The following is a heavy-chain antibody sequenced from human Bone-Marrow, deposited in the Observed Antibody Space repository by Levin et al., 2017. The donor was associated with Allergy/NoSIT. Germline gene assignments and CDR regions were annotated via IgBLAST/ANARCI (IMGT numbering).Heavy chain of an antibody. CDR1: GFSLSTSGVS. V-gene: IGHV2-5*02. Sequence: SGPTLVKPTQTLTLTCTFSGFSLSTSGVSVGWIRQPPGKALEWLALIYWDDDVRYRASLKRRRVILKDPSKNQVVLTLTHVDPADTATYFCARGKYQLLDAFDIWGQGTMVTVSS. D-gene: IGHD2-2*01. CDR2: IYWDDDV. J-gene: IGHJ3*02. CDR3: ARGKYQLLDAFDI.